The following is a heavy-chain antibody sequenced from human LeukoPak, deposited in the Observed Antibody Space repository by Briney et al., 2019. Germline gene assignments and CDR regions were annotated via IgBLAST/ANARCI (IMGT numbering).Heavy chain of an antibody. CDR3: AKNHNSNGYHTDDAFDV. J-gene: IGHJ3*01. D-gene: IGHD3-22*01. V-gene: IGHV3-48*01. CDR2: ISSSSFTI. CDR1: GFTFSSYS. Sequence: GGSLRLSCAASGFTFSSYSMNWVRQAPGKGLEWVSYISSSSFTIHYADSVKGRFTISRDNSKNTLYLQMNSLRAEDTAVYYCAKNHNSNGYHTDDAFDVWGQGTMVTVSS.